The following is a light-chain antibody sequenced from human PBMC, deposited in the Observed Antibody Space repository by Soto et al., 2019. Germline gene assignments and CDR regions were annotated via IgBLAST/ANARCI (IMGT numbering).Light chain of an antibody. CDR2: AAF. CDR3: QQSHSIPYT. V-gene: IGKV1-39*01. Sequence: DIQMTQSPSSLSASVGDRVTITCRASQSISSYLNWYQQKPGKAPKLLIYAAFSLQSGVPSRFSGSGSGTDFTLTISSLLPEDFATYYCQQSHSIPYTFDQGTKLEIK. CDR1: QSISSY. J-gene: IGKJ2*01.